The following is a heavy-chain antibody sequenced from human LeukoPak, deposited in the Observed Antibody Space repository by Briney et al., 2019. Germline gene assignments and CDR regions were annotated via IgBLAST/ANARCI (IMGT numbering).Heavy chain of an antibody. CDR3: ARDPGDQNLSCFDC. D-gene: IGHD7-27*01. CDR1: GFTFSNYN. J-gene: IGHJ4*02. V-gene: IGHV3-48*02. CDR2: ISTSSSAI. Sequence: PGGSLRLSCAASGFTFSNYNMNWVRQGPGKGLEWISYISTSSSAIYYADSVKGRFTISRDNAKSSLYLQMDSLRDEDTAVYYCARDPGDQNLSCFDCWGQGTLVTVSS.